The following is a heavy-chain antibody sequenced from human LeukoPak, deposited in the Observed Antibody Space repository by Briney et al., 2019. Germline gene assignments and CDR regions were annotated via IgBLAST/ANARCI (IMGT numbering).Heavy chain of an antibody. V-gene: IGHV4-4*07. CDR3: ARDYGSRSSSFSWGWFDP. Sequence: SETLSLTGTGSGGSISSYYWSWIRQPAGKGLEWFGRIYTSGSTNYNPSLKSRVTMSVDTSKNQFSLKLSSVTAADTAVYYCARDYGSRSSSFSWGWFDPWGQGTLVTVSS. D-gene: IGHD6-13*01. CDR2: IYTSGST. CDR1: GGSISSYY. J-gene: IGHJ5*02.